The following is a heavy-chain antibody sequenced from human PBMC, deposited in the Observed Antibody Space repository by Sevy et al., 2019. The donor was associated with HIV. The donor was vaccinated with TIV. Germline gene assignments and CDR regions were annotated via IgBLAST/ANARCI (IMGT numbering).Heavy chain of an antibody. D-gene: IGHD2-15*01. CDR1: GFTFSNYA. CDR2: IKEDGSDK. CDR3: VRDGLASATDFDY. V-gene: IGHV3-7*01. J-gene: IGHJ4*02. Sequence: GGSLRLSCAASGFTFSNYAIHWVRQAPGKGLEWVANIKEDGSDKYYGDSVKGRFSLSRDNAKNSLYLQMDSLRAEDTAVYYCVRDGLASATDFDYWGQGTMVTVSS.